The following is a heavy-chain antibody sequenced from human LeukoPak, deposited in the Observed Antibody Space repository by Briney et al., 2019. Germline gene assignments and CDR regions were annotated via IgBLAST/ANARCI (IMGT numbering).Heavy chain of an antibody. Sequence: ASVKVSCKAFGYTFTSYYMHWVRQAPGQGLEWMGIINPSGGSTSYAQKFQGRVTMTRDTSTSTVYMELSSLRSEDTAVYYCARDPTVVTPQYGMDVWGQGTTVTVSS. CDR2: INPSGGST. CDR1: GYTFTSYY. D-gene: IGHD4-23*01. CDR3: ARDPTVVTPQYGMDV. V-gene: IGHV1-46*01. J-gene: IGHJ6*02.